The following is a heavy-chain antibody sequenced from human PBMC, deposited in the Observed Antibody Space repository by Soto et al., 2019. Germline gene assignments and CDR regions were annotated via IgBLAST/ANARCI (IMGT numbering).Heavy chain of an antibody. V-gene: IGHV4-34*01. Sequence: QVQLQQWGAGLLKPSETLSLTCAVYGGSFSGYYWSWIRQPPGKGLEWIGEINHSGSTNYNPSLKSRVTISVDPSKNQFSLKLSSVTAADTAVYYCARDNKGGVRGQQLTKGAYYYYYGMDVWGQGTTVTVSS. D-gene: IGHD6-13*01. J-gene: IGHJ6*02. CDR2: INHSGST. CDR1: GGSFSGYY. CDR3: ARDNKGGVRGQQLTKGAYYYYYGMDV.